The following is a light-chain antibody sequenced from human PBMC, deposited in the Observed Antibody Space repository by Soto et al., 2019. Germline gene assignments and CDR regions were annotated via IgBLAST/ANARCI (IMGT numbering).Light chain of an antibody. V-gene: IGKV3-11*01. Sequence: EIVLTQSPGTLSLSPGEGATLSCRASQSISSNFLAWYQQKPGQAPRLLIYDASNRATGIPARFSGSGSGTDFTLTINSLEPEDFAVYYCHQRSTWPHTFGQGTKLEIK. CDR3: HQRSTWPHT. CDR2: DAS. CDR1: QSISSNF. J-gene: IGKJ2*01.